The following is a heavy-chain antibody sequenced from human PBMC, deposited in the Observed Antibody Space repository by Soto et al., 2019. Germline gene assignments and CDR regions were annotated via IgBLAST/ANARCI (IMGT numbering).Heavy chain of an antibody. V-gene: IGHV1-69*05. Sequence: SVKVSCKASGGTFSSYAISWVRQAPGQGLEWMGGIIPIFGTANYAQKFQGRVTITTDESTSTAYMELSSLRSEDTAVYYCARSSIEGLYSSGWPFDYWGQGTLVTVSS. CDR2: IIPIFGTA. CDR1: GGTFSSYA. D-gene: IGHD6-19*01. J-gene: IGHJ4*02. CDR3: ARSSIEGLYSSGWPFDY.